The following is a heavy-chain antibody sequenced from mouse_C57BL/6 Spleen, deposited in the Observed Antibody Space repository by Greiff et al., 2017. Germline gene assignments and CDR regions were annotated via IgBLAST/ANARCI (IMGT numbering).Heavy chain of an antibody. CDR2: ISSGGDYI. V-gene: IGHV5-9-1*02. CDR1: GFTFSSYA. CDR3: TRGDYPPFAY. Sequence: EVQGVESGEGLVKPGGSLKLSCAASGFTFSSYAMSWVRQTPEKRLEWVAYISSGGDYIYYADTVKGRFTISRDNARNTLYLQMSSLKSEDTAMYYCTRGDYPPFAYWGQGTLVTVSA. J-gene: IGHJ3*01. D-gene: IGHD2-4*01.